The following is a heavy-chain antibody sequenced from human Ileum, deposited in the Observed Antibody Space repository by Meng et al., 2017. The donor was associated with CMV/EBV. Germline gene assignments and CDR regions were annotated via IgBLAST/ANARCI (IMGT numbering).Heavy chain of an antibody. CDR2: IFHSQSV. V-gene: IGHV4-4*02. J-gene: IGHJ4*02. CDR3: AGGGNLGY. D-gene: IGHD4-23*01. CDR1: GGSISDDHW. Sequence: QVLRQESGPGLVKPSETLSLTCAVSGGSISDDHWWHWVRQSPGKGLEWIGEIFHSQSVRFNPSLKSRVTISIDKSKNQFSLNLKSVTAADTAVYYCAGGGNLGYWGQGTLVTVSS.